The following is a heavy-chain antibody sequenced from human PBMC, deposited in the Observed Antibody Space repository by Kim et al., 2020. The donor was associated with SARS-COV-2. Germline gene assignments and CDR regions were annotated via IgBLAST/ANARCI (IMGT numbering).Heavy chain of an antibody. CDR3: ASGYSSSWYVN. Sequence: SETLSLTCTVSGGSISSSSYYWGWIRQPPGKGLEWIGSIYYSGSTYYNPSLKSRVTISVDTSKNQFSLKLSSVTAADTAVYYCASGYSSSWYVNWGQGTLVTVSS. J-gene: IGHJ4*02. CDR2: IYYSGST. D-gene: IGHD6-13*01. CDR1: GGSISSSSYY. V-gene: IGHV4-39*07.